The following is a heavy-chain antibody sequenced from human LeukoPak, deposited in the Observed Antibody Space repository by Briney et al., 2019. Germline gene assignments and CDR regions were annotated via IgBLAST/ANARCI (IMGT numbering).Heavy chain of an antibody. D-gene: IGHD6-13*01. V-gene: IGHV4-39*07. CDR1: GGSISSSSYY. CDR3: ARDRGYSSSWYDY. Sequence: SETLSLTCTVSGGSISSSSYYWGWIRQPPGKGLEWIGSIYCSGSTYYNPSLKSRVTISVDTSKNQFSLKLSSVTAADTAVYYCARDRGYSSSWYDYWGQGTLVTVSS. J-gene: IGHJ4*02. CDR2: IYCSGST.